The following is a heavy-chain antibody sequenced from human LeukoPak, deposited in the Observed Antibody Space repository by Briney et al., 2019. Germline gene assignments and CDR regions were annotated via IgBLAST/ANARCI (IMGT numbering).Heavy chain of an antibody. D-gene: IGHD3-22*01. CDR2: IRSETYGGTT. CDR3: TRDPAGYAYGYSFFDY. J-gene: IGHJ4*02. Sequence: GGSLRLSCTASGFTFGDYAMSWFRQAPGKGLEWVGFIRSETYGGTTEYAASVKGRFSISRNDSKSIAYLQMNSLKTEDTAVYFCTRDPAGYAYGYSFFDYWGQGTLVTVSS. V-gene: IGHV3-49*03. CDR1: GFTFGDYA.